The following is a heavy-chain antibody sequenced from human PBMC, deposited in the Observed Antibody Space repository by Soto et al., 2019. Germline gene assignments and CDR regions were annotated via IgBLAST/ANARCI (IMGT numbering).Heavy chain of an antibody. V-gene: IGHV4-59*08. CDR2: IQYNGYS. J-gene: IGHJ6*02. CDR1: GGSITNYY. D-gene: IGHD3-10*01. Sequence: QVQLQESGPGLVKPSETLSLTCTVSGGSITNYYCSWFRQPPGKGLEWIGYIQYNGYSAYNLSLKRRVTMSMDTSKTQFSLMLESVTATDMGVYYCARHGFGSLHGLVDVWGQGTTVIVSS. CDR3: ARHGFGSLHGLVDV.